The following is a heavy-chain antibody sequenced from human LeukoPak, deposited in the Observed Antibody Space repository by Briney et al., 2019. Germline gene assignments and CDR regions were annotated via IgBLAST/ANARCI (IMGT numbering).Heavy chain of an antibody. D-gene: IGHD6-25*01. J-gene: IGHJ4*02. CDR2: IGGDGERI. V-gene: IGHV3-7*01. Sequence: GGSLRLSWAASGFTVSCNYMSWVRQAPGKGLEWLANIGGDGERIFYVDSVKGRFTISSDNAENTLYLQMNSLRVEDTAVYYCARDRGWRLLDYWGQGTLVTVSS. CDR1: GFTVSCNY. CDR3: ARDRGWRLLDY.